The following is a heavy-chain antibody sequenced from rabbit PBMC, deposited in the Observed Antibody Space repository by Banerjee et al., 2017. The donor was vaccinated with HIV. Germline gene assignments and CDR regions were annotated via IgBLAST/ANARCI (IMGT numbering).Heavy chain of an antibody. J-gene: IGHJ6*01. D-gene: IGHD7-1*01. Sequence: QSLEESGGDLVKPGASLTLTCTASGFSFSSSYYMCWVRQAPGKGLEWIACIYAGSSGSTYYASWAKGRFTISKTSSTTVTLQMTSLTAADTATYFCARDGDGGGYGKNDLWGPGTLVTVS. CDR1: GFSFSSSYY. CDR2: IYAGSSGST. CDR3: ARDGDGGGYGKNDL. V-gene: IGHV1S40*01.